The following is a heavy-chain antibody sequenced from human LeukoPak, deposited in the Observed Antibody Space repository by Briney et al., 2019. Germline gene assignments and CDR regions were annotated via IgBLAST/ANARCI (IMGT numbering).Heavy chain of an antibody. V-gene: IGHV4-39*01. D-gene: IGHD3-10*01. Sequence: PSETLSLTCTVSGGSISSSSYYWGWIRQPPGKGLEWIGSTYYSGSTYYNPSLKSRVTISVDTSKNQFSLKLSSVTAADTAVYYCASEYGSGSPYYYYGMDVWGQGTTVTVSS. J-gene: IGHJ6*02. CDR1: GGSISSSSYY. CDR3: ASEYGSGSPYYYYGMDV. CDR2: TYYSGST.